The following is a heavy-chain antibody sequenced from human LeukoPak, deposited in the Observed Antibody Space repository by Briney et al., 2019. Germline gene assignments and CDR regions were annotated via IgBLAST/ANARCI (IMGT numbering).Heavy chain of an antibody. CDR1: GYTFTGYY. D-gene: IGHD3-10*01. J-gene: IGHJ6*03. CDR3: ARENTYGSGSYFSYYYYYMDV. V-gene: IGHV1-18*04. CDR2: ISAYNGNT. Sequence: ASVKVSCKASGYTFTGYYMHWVRQAPGQGLEWMGWISAYNGNTNYAQKLQGRVTMTTDTSTSTAYMELRSLRSDDTAVYYCARENTYGSGSYFSYYYYYMDVWGKGTTVTVSS.